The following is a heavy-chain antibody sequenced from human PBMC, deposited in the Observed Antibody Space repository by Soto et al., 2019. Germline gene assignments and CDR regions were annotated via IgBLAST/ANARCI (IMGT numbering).Heavy chain of an antibody. J-gene: IGHJ6*02. CDR2: ISGSGSSI. CDR3: ARNYDFWSGYFQSGYYYGMDV. V-gene: IGHV3-23*01. CDR1: GFTFSSYA. Sequence: GGSLRLSCAASGFTFSSYAMSWVRQAPGKGLEWVSSISGSGSSIYYADSVKGRFTISRDNSKNTLYLQMNSLRAEDTAVYYCARNYDFWSGYFQSGYYYGMDVWGQGTTVTVSS. D-gene: IGHD3-3*01.